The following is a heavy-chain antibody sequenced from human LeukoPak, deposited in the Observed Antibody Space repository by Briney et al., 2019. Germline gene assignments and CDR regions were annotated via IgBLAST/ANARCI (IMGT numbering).Heavy chain of an antibody. CDR2: ISALYGHT. D-gene: IGHD2-8*02. Sequence: ASVKVSCKASGYSFTRSAITWVRQAPGQGLEWMGWISALYGHTNYAQKFQGRVTMTTDTSTSTAYMDLRSLSSDDTAVYYCARDFYHGHCAGLSCFLLDSWGQGAPVIVSS. V-gene: IGHV1-18*01. CDR1: GYSFTRSA. J-gene: IGHJ4*02. CDR3: ARDFYHGHCAGLSCFLLDS.